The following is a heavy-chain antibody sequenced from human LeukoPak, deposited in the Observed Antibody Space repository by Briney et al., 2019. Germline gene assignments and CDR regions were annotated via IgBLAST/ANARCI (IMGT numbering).Heavy chain of an antibody. D-gene: IGHD3-3*01. CDR1: GFTFSSYS. V-gene: IGHV3-21*01. Sequence: GGSLRLSCAPSGFTFSSYSMNWVRHAPEKGLEWVSSISISSSYIYYAHSVKGRFTISRDNAKNSLYLQMNSLRAEDTAVYYCARDRVTIFGVVIINDYYYYMDVWGKGTTVTVSS. CDR2: ISISSSYI. CDR3: ARDRVTIFGVVIINDYYYYMDV. J-gene: IGHJ6*03.